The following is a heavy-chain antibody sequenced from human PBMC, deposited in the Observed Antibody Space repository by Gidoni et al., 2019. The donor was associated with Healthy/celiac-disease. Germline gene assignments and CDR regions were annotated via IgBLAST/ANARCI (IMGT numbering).Heavy chain of an antibody. CDR1: GFTFSSYS. J-gene: IGHJ4*02. CDR2: ISSSSSTI. D-gene: IGHD3-22*01. Sequence: EVQLVESGGGLVQPGGSLRLSCAASGFTFSSYSMNWVRQAPGKGLEWVSYISSSSSTIYYADSVKGRFTISRDNAKNSLYLQMNSLRAEDTAVYYCARTYYYDSSGHYYFDYWGQGTLVTVSS. V-gene: IGHV3-48*01. CDR3: ARTYYYDSSGHYYFDY.